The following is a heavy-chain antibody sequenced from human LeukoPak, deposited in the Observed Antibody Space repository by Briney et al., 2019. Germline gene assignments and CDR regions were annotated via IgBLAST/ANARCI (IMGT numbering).Heavy chain of an antibody. CDR3: ARNAFDI. CDR1: GFTFITYW. J-gene: IGHJ3*02. V-gene: IGHV3-7*01. CDR2: INQDGSAK. Sequence: GGCLRLSCAASGFTFITYWMSWVRQAPGRGLEWVANINQDGSAKFYGDSVKGRFTISRDNAKKSLYLQMNSLSAEDTAVYYCARNAFDIWGQGTMVTVSS.